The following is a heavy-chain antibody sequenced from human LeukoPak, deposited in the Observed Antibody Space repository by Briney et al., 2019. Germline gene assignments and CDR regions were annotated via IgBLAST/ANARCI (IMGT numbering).Heavy chain of an antibody. J-gene: IGHJ4*02. Sequence: GGSLRLSCAASGFTFSSYRMNWVRQAPGKGLEWVALISYDGSDKYYADSVRGRFTVSRDNSKNTLYLQMNSLRAEDTAVYYCARGRYADYLDYWGQGTLVTVSS. CDR1: GFTFSSYR. CDR3: ARGRYADYLDY. CDR2: ISYDGSDK. V-gene: IGHV3-30*03. D-gene: IGHD1-1*01.